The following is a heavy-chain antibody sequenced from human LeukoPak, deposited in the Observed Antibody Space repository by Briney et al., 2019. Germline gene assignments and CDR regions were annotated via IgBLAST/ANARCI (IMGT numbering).Heavy chain of an antibody. J-gene: IGHJ4*02. CDR2: ISGSGGST. V-gene: IGHV3-23*01. CDR1: GFTFSSYA. D-gene: IGHD2-15*01. CDR3: AKVDIVVVVAALIDY. Sequence: GGSLRLSCAASGFTFSSYAMSWVRQAPGKGLEWVSAISGSGGSTYYADSVKGRFTISGDNSKNTLYLQMNSLRAEDTAVYYCAKVDIVVVVAALIDYWGQGTLVTVSS.